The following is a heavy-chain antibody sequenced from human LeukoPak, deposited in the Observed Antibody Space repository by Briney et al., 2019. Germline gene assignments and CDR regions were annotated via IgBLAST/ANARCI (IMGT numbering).Heavy chain of an antibody. CDR1: GFTFSSYV. CDR3: AKNFYGDYNVFFDY. CDR2: ISSSGGTT. Sequence: GGSLRLSCAASGFTFSSYVMSWVRQAPGKGLEWVSAISSSGGTTYYADSVKGRFTISRDNSKNPLYLQMNSLRAEDTAVYYCAKNFYGDYNVFFDYWGQGTLVSVSS. D-gene: IGHD4-17*01. V-gene: IGHV3-23*01. J-gene: IGHJ4*02.